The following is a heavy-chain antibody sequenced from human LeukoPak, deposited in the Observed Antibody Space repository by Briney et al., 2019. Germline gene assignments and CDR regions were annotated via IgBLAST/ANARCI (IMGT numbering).Heavy chain of an antibody. Sequence: SETLSLTCAVYGGSFSGYYWSWIRQPPGKGLEWIGEINHSGSTNYNPPLKSRLTLSLDTSKNHFSLKLTSVTAADTAVYYCVRDVTSMTVRSAFDVWGQGTTVTVSS. J-gene: IGHJ3*01. D-gene: IGHD6-6*01. V-gene: IGHV4-34*01. CDR3: VRDVTSMTVRSAFDV. CDR2: INHSGST. CDR1: GGSFSGYY.